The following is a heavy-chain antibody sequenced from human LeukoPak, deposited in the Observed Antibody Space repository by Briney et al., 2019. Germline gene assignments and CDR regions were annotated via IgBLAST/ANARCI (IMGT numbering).Heavy chain of an antibody. CDR1: GGSFSSYY. J-gene: IGHJ4*02. D-gene: IGHD1-26*01. CDR3: ARVWGATTGFYFDY. CDR2: IYTSGST. Sequence: SETLSLTCAVYGGSFSSYYWSWIRQPAGKGLEWIGRIYTSGSTNYNPSLKSRVTMSVDTSKNQFSLKLSSVTAADTAVYYCARVWGATTGFYFDYWGQGTLVTVSS. V-gene: IGHV4-59*10.